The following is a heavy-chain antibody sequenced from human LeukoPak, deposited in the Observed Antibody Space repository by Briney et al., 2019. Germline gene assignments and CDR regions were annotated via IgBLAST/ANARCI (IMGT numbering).Heavy chain of an antibody. CDR1: GGSFSGYY. D-gene: IGHD6-6*01. V-gene: IGHV4-34*01. CDR2: INHSGST. J-gene: IGHJ6*03. Sequence: SETLSLTCAVYGGSFSGYYWSWIRQPPGKGLEWIGEINHSGSTNYNPSLKSRVTISVDTSKNQFSLKLSSVTAADTAVYYCARDFSSSSSVYYYYYMDVWGKGTTVTVSS. CDR3: ARDFSSSSSVYYYYYMDV.